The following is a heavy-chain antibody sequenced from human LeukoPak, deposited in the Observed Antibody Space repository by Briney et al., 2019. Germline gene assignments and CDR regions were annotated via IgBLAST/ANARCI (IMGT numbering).Heavy chain of an antibody. Sequence: GASVKVSCKASGGTFSSYAISWVRQAPGQGLEWMGWISAYNGNTNYAQKLQGRVTMTTDTSTSTAYMELRSLRSDDTAVYYCARQAPNSGSNAFDIWGQGTMVTVSS. D-gene: IGHD3-10*01. CDR1: GGTFSSYA. V-gene: IGHV1-18*01. CDR2: ISAYNGNT. CDR3: ARQAPNSGSNAFDI. J-gene: IGHJ3*02.